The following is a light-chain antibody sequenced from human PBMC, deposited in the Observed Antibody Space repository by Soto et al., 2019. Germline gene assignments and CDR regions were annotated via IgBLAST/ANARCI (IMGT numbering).Light chain of an antibody. J-gene: IGKJ1*01. Sequence: DIQMTQSPSSLSASVGARVTITCRASQSISSYLNWYQQKPGKAPKLLIYAASSLQSGVPSRFSGSGSGTDFTLTISSLQPDDFATYYCQHYNSYSEALGQGTKVDIK. V-gene: IGKV1-39*01. CDR3: QHYNSYSEA. CDR1: QSISSY. CDR2: AAS.